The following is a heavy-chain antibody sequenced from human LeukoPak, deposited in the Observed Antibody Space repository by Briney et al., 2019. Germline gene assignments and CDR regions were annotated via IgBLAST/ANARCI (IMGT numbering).Heavy chain of an antibody. Sequence: GASVKVSCKASGYTFTSYYMHWVRQAPGQGLEWMGIINPSGGSTSYAQKFQGRVTMTRDTSTSTVYMELSSLRSEDTAVYYCARDGGYSYDQWVGYMDVWGKGTTVTVSS. CDR1: GYTFTSYY. J-gene: IGHJ6*03. V-gene: IGHV1-46*01. CDR3: ARDGGYSYDQWVGYMDV. D-gene: IGHD5-18*01. CDR2: INPSGGST.